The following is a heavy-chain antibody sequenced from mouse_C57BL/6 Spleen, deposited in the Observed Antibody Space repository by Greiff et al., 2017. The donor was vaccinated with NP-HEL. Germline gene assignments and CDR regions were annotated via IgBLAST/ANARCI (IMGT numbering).Heavy chain of an antibody. J-gene: IGHJ2*01. V-gene: IGHV1-81*01. D-gene: IGHD1-1*01. CDR1: GYTFTSYG. CDR2: IYPRSGNN. Sequence: VQLQQSGAELARPGASVKLSCKASGYTFTSYGISWVKQRTGQGLEWIGEIYPRSGNNYYNEKFKGKATLTADKSSSTAYMELRSLTSEDSAVYFCASRGGSSSYYFDYWGQGTTLTVSS. CDR3: ASRGGSSSYYFDY.